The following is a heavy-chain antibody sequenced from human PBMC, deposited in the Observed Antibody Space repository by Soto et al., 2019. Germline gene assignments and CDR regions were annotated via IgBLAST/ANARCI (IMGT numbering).Heavy chain of an antibody. Sequence: DSVKVSCKASGYTFTSYGISWVRQAPGQGLEWMGWISAYNGNTNYAQKLQGRVTMTTDTSTSTAYMELRSLRSDDTAVYYCARDLPIAARPRYYYYYGMDVWGQGTTVTVSS. CDR2: ISAYNGNT. V-gene: IGHV1-18*04. D-gene: IGHD6-6*01. CDR1: GYTFTSYG. CDR3: ARDLPIAARPRYYYYYGMDV. J-gene: IGHJ6*02.